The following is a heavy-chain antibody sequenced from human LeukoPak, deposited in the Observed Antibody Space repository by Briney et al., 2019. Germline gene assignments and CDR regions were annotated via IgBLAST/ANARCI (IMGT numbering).Heavy chain of an antibody. CDR3: ARGSPRDY. V-gene: IGHV3-23*01. CDR1: GFTFSNYA. J-gene: IGHJ4*02. D-gene: IGHD5-12*01. CDR2: VSDSGSNT. Sequence: GGSLRLSCAASGFTFSNYAMTWVRQAPGKGLEWVSAVSDSGSNTYYADSVKGRFTISRDNSKTTLYLQMNSLRVEDTAVYYCARGSPRDYWGQGTLVTVSS.